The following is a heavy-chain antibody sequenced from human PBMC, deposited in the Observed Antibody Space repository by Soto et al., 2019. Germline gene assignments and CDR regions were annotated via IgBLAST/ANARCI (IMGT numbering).Heavy chain of an antibody. D-gene: IGHD3-22*01. CDR1: GGSISSYY. V-gene: IGHV4-59*01. J-gene: IGHJ4*02. CDR3: ARVTYYYDSSGYYVPYYFDY. Sequence: PSETLSLTCPVSGGSISSYYWSWIRQPPGKGLEWIGYIYYSGSTNYNPSLKSRVTISVDTSKNQFSLKLSSVTAADTAVYYCARVTYYYDSSGYYVPYYFDYWGQGTLVTVSS. CDR2: IYYSGST.